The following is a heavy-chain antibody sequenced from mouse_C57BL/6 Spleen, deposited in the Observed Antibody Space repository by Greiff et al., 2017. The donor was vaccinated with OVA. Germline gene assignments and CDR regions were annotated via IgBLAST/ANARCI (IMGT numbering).Heavy chain of an antibody. CDR1: GYAFSSSW. J-gene: IGHJ2*01. CDR3: ARRGGTTVVAPFDC. V-gene: IGHV1-82*01. D-gene: IGHD1-1*01. Sequence: QVQLQQSGPELVKPGASVKISCKASGYAFSSSWMNWVKQRPGKGLEWIGRIYPGDGDTNYNGKFKGKATLTADKSSSTAYMQLSSLTSEDSAVYFCARRGGTTVVAPFDCWGKGTTLTVSS. CDR2: IYPGDGDT.